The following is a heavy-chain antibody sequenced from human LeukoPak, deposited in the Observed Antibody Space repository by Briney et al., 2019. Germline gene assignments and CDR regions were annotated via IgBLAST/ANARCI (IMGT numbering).Heavy chain of an antibody. V-gene: IGHV3-69-1*01. CDR2: ITSSSNL. D-gene: IGHD6-19*01. CDR3: AKRDVLGGWYHDY. CDR1: GFTFSDYY. J-gene: IGHJ4*02. Sequence: GGSLRLSCAASGFTFSDYYMSWIRQAPGKGLQWVSSITSSSNLYYSDSVRGRFSISRDNSKNTLYLQMNNLRAEDTAVYYCAKRDVLGGWYHDYWGQGTLVTVSS.